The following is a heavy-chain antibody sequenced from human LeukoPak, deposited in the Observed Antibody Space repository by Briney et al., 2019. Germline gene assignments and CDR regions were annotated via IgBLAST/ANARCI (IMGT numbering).Heavy chain of an antibody. D-gene: IGHD3-10*01. CDR3: ARHPTGFPNWFDP. J-gene: IGHJ5*02. V-gene: IGHV4-39*01. CDR2: IYKTGST. Sequence: SETLSLSCSVSGGSISSGFYSWVWIRQPPGKGLEWIGSIYKTGSTYNPSLKSRVTISVDTSKNQLSLKLSSVTAADTAVYFCARHPTGFPNWFDPWGQGTLVTVSS. CDR1: GGSISSGFYS.